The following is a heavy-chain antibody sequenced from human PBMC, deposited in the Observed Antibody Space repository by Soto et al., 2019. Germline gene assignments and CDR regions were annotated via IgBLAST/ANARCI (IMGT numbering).Heavy chain of an antibody. Sequence: QITLKESGPTLVKPTQTLTLTCTFSGFSLSTSGVGVGWIRQPPGKALEWLALIYWDDDKRYSPSLKSRLTICKDTSKNQVVITMTNMDPVDTATYYCAHRPSYCSGGSCYSGFDYWGQETLVTVSS. CDR3: AHRPSYCSGGSCYSGFDY. D-gene: IGHD2-15*01. V-gene: IGHV2-5*02. J-gene: IGHJ4*02. CDR2: IYWDDDK. CDR1: GFSLSTSGVG.